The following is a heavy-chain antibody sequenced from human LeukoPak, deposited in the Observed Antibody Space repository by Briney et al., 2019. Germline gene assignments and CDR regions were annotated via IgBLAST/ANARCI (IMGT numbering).Heavy chain of an antibody. V-gene: IGHV1-69*04. D-gene: IGHD6-13*01. Sequence: SVKVSCKASGGTFSSYAISWVRQAPGQGLEWMGRIIPILGIANYAQKFQGRVTITADKSTSTAYMELSSLRSEDTAVYYCARDLVATGIAAAGFPYYYYGMDVWGQGTTVTVSS. CDR2: IIPILGIA. CDR1: GGTFSSYA. CDR3: ARDLVATGIAAAGFPYYYYGMDV. J-gene: IGHJ6*02.